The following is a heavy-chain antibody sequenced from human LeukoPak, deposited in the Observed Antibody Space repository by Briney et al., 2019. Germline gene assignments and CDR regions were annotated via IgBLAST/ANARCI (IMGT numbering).Heavy chain of an antibody. CDR2: IYYSGST. J-gene: IGHJ5*02. D-gene: IGHD3-3*01. V-gene: IGHV4-59*01. CDR1: GASISSYY. CDR3: ARVGILRFPSNWFDP. Sequence: SETLSLTCTDPGASISSYYWSWIRQPPGKGLEWIGYIYYSGSTRYNPSLKSRVTISVDTSKNQFSLKLSSVTAADTAVYYCARVGILRFPSNWFDPWGQGTLVTVSS.